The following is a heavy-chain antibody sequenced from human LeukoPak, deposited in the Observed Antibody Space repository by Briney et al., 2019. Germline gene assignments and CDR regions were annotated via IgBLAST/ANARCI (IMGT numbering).Heavy chain of an antibody. J-gene: IGHJ6*02. V-gene: IGHV5-51*01. D-gene: IGHD3-10*01. CDR3: TKGVSGTYFGMDV. Sequence: KAGESLKISCMGSGYSFTNYWIALVRQMPGKGLEWMGIIYPGDSDTTYSPSFEGQVTVSADKSISTAYLQWSSLQASDTAVYYCTKGVSGTYFGMDVWGQGTTVTVSS. CDR1: GYSFTNYW. CDR2: IYPGDSDT.